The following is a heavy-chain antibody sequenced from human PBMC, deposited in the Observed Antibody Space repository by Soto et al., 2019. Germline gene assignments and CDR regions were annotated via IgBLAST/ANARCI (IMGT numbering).Heavy chain of an antibody. D-gene: IGHD4-17*01. Sequence: SETLSLTCTVSGGSISSGGYYWSWIRQHPGKGLEWIGYIYYSGSTYYNPSLKSRVTISVDTSKNQFSLKLSSVTAADTAVYYCARYGDYKFDYWGQGTLVTVSS. CDR2: IYYSGST. CDR1: GGSISSGGYY. J-gene: IGHJ4*02. V-gene: IGHV4-31*03. CDR3: ARYGDYKFDY.